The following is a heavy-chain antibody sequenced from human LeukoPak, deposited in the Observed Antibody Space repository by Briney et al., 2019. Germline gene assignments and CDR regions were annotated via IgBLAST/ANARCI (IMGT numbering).Heavy chain of an antibody. D-gene: IGHD3-10*01. CDR2: IYYSGST. CDR1: GGSISSGGYY. J-gene: IGHJ5*02. Sequence: SETLSLICTVSGGSISSGGYYWSWIRQHPGKGLEWIGYIYYSGSTYYNPSLKSRVTISVDTSKNQFSLKLSSVTAADTAVYYCAREWFGAPFDPWGQGTLVTVSS. V-gene: IGHV4-31*03. CDR3: AREWFGAPFDP.